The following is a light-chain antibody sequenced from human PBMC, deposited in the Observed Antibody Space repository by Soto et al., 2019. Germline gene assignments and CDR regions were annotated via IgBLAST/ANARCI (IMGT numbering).Light chain of an antibody. J-gene: IGKJ2*01. V-gene: IGKV3-11*01. CDR1: QSVSNY. CDR3: QQRTNWRYT. CDR2: YAS. Sequence: EIVLTQSPATLSLSPGERTTLSCRASQSVSNYLACYQQKPGQAPRLLISYASNRATGIPARFSGSGSGTVFSLSISSLEPEDFVVYYCQQRTNWRYTFGQGTKLELK.